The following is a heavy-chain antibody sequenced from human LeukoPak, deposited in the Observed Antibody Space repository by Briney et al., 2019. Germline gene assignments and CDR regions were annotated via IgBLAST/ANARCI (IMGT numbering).Heavy chain of an antibody. Sequence: SETLSLTCTVSGGSISSSSYYWGWIRQPPGKGLEWIGSIYCSGRNYYNPARKSLITITVDTSKNQFSLKLSSVTAADTAVYYCARRGTADDYWGQGTLVTVAS. J-gene: IGHJ4*02. CDR3: ARRGTADDY. CDR1: GGSISSSSYY. V-gene: IGHV4-39*01. CDR2: IYCSGRN. D-gene: IGHD2-21*02.